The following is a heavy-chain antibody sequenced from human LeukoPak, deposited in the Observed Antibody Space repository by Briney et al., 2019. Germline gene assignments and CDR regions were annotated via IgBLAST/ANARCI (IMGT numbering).Heavy chain of an antibody. D-gene: IGHD4-17*01. CDR3: ARPSLYGDYNY. V-gene: IGHV4-34*01. Sequence: PSETLSLTFAVYGGSFSGYYWSWIRQPPGKGLEWIGEINHSGSTNYNPSLKSRVTISVDTSKNQFSLKLSSVTAADTAVYYCARPSLYGDYNYWGQGTLVTVPS. CDR2: INHSGST. J-gene: IGHJ4*02. CDR1: GGSFSGYY.